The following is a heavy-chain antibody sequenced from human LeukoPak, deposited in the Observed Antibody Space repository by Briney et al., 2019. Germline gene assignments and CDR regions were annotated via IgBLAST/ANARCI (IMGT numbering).Heavy chain of an antibody. D-gene: IGHD3-10*01. CDR1: GYTFTSYA. Sequence: GASVKVSCKASGYTFTSYAMHWVRQAPGQRLEWMGWINAGNGNTKYSQKFQGRVTITRDTSASTAYMELSSLRSEDTAVYYCARDRVELLWFGELSGVGWFDPWGQGTLVTVSS. CDR3: ARDRVELLWFGELSGVGWFDP. CDR2: INAGNGNT. J-gene: IGHJ5*02. V-gene: IGHV1-3*01.